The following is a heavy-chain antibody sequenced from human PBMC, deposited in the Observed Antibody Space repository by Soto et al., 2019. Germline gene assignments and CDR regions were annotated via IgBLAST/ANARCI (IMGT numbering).Heavy chain of an antibody. Sequence: QVQLQQWGAGLLKPSETLSLTCAVYGGSFSGYYWTWIRQPPGTGREWIGEINHSGSTNYNPSLKSRGTISVDTSKNQFSLKLTSVTAADTAVYYCARDKITGLFDYWGQGTLVTVSS. V-gene: IGHV4-34*01. CDR2: INHSGST. D-gene: IGHD2-8*02. CDR1: GGSFSGYY. J-gene: IGHJ4*02. CDR3: ARDKITGLFDY.